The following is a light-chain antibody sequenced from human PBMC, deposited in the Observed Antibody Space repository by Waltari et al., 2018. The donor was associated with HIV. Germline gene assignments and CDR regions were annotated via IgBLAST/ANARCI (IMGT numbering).Light chain of an antibody. CDR2: LGS. CDR3: MQALQTPRT. Sequence: IVMTLSPLSLPVTPGEPASISCRSSQSLLHSNGYNYLDWYLQKPGQSPQLLIYLGSNRASGVPDRFSGSGSGTDFTLKISRVEAEDVGVYYCMQALQTPRTFGQGTKVEIK. V-gene: IGKV2-28*01. J-gene: IGKJ1*01. CDR1: QSLLHSNGYNY.